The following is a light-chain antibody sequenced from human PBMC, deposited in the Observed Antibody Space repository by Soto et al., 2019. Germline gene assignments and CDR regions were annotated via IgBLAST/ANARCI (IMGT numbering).Light chain of an antibody. CDR1: QSISSN. Sequence: EIVMTQSPATLSVSPGERATLSCMASQSISSNLAWYHQKPGQAPRLLIYHGSTRATGIPARFSGSVSGTDFTLTISSLQSVDFAGYYCQQYNKWPPLTVGGGTTVELK. J-gene: IGKJ4*01. CDR3: QQYNKWPPLT. V-gene: IGKV3-15*01. CDR2: HGS.